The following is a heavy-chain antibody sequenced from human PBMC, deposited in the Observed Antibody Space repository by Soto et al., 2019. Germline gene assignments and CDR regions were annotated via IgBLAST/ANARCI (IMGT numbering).Heavy chain of an antibody. D-gene: IGHD6-19*01. Sequence: QVQLQESGPGLVKPSQTLSLTCTVSGGSISSGGYYWRWIRQHPGKGLEWIGYIYYSGSTYYNPSLKSRVTTSVDTSKNPSSLKVSAVTAADTAVYYCACTISGWTTGGYFDYWGQGTLVTVSS. J-gene: IGHJ4*02. CDR1: GGSISSGGYY. V-gene: IGHV4-31*03. CDR2: IYYSGST. CDR3: ACTISGWTTGGYFDY.